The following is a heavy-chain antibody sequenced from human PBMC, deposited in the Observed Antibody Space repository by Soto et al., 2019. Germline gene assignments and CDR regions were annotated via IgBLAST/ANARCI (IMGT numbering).Heavy chain of an antibody. CDR3: ARDFYGSGFPGGY. CDR2: IIPIFGTA. J-gene: IGHJ4*02. V-gene: IGHV1-69*13. Sequence: SGKVSCKASGGTFSSYAISWVRQAPGQGLEWMGWIIPIFGTASSAQKFQGRVTITADESTSTAYMELSSLRSEDTAVYYCARDFYGSGFPGGYWGQGTLVTVSS. D-gene: IGHD3-10*01. CDR1: GGTFSSYA.